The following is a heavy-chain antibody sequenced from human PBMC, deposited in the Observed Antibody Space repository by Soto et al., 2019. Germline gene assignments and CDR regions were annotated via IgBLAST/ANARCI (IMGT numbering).Heavy chain of an antibody. D-gene: IGHD6-13*01. J-gene: IGHJ5*02. Sequence: QVQLVQSGAEVKKPGASVKVSCKASGYTFTSYDINWVRQATGQGLEWMGWMNPNSGNTGSAQKFQGRVTMTRDNSISTAYMELSSLGSEDTAVYYCARVGLGAAWYQWFGPWGQGTLVTVSS. CDR1: GYTFTSYD. CDR3: ARVGLGAAWYQWFGP. CDR2: MNPNSGNT. V-gene: IGHV1-8*01.